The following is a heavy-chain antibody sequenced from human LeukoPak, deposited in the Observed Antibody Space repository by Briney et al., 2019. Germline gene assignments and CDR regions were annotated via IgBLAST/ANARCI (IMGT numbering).Heavy chain of an antibody. Sequence: SETLSLTCTVSGGSISGYYWSWIRQPPGKGLEWIGYIYHSGSTYYNPSLKSRVTISVDRSKNQFSLKLSSVTAADTAVYYCARGENIVVVPAVMAYWFDPWGQGTLVTVSS. CDR2: IYHSGST. CDR1: GGSISGYY. CDR3: ARGENIVVVPAVMAYWFDP. J-gene: IGHJ5*02. D-gene: IGHD2-2*01. V-gene: IGHV4-59*12.